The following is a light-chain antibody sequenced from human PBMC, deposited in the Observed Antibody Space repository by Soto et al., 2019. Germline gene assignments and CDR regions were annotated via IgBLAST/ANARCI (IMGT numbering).Light chain of an antibody. J-gene: IGLJ2*01. CDR1: STDVGSYNR. Sequence: QSALTQPPSVSGSPGRSVTISCTGTSTDVGSYNRVSWYQQPPGTAPKLMIYEVSYRPSGVPDRFSGSKSGNTASLTISGLQAEDEADYYCSSYTSSNSVVFGGGTKLTVL. V-gene: IGLV2-18*02. CDR2: EVS. CDR3: SSYTSSNSVV.